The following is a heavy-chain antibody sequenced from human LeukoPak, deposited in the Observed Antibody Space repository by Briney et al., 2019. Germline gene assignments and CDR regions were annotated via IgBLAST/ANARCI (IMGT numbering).Heavy chain of an antibody. CDR3: ARDKIVGATYFDY. CDR2: IKQGGSER. V-gene: IGHV3-7*01. Sequence: GGSLRLSRAASGFTFSSYWMSWVRQAPGKGLEWVANIKQGGSERYYVDSVKGRFTISRDNAKNSLNLQMNSLRAEDTAIYYCARDKIVGATYFDYWGQGTLVTVSS. J-gene: IGHJ4*02. D-gene: IGHD1-26*01. CDR1: GFTFSSYW.